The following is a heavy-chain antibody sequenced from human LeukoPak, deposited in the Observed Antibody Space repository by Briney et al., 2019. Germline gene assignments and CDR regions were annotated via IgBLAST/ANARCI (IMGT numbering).Heavy chain of an antibody. J-gene: IGHJ4*02. CDR3: ASTERCSTTCPLDY. V-gene: IGHV4-34*01. Sequence: SETLSLTCAVYGGSFRGYYWSWIRQPPGKGLEWIGEINHSGSTNYNPSLKSRVTISLDTSMKKFSLKLNSVTAADTAVYYRASTERCSTTCPLDYWGQGTLVTVSS. CDR1: GGSFRGYY. CDR2: INHSGST. D-gene: IGHD2-2*01.